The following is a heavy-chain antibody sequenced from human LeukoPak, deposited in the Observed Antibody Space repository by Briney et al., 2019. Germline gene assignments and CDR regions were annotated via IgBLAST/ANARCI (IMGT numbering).Heavy chain of an antibody. D-gene: IGHD1-26*01. CDR3: AREVSGSYFDY. V-gene: IGHV3-74*01. CDR2: INSDGSST. CDR1: GVSFNSYW. Sequence: GSARRSCAASGVSFNSYWMHWVRQTPGKGLVWVSRINSDGSSTSYADSVKGRFTISRDNAKNTLYLQMNSLRAEDTAVYYCAREVSGSYFDYWGQGTLVTVSS. J-gene: IGHJ4*02.